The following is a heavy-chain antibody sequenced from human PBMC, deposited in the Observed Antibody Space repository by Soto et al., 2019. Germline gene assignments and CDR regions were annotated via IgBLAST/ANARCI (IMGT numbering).Heavy chain of an antibody. J-gene: IGHJ3*02. D-gene: IGHD6-13*01. V-gene: IGHV3-21*01. CDR1: GFTFSSYS. CDR3: ARDLSHVNVRIAGHQAFDI. Sequence: GGSLRLSCAASGFTFSSYSMNWVRQAPGKGLEWVSSISSSSSYIYYADSVKGRFTISRDNAKNSLYLQMNSLRAEDTAVYYCARDLSHVNVRIAGHQAFDIWGQGTMVTVSS. CDR2: ISSSSSYI.